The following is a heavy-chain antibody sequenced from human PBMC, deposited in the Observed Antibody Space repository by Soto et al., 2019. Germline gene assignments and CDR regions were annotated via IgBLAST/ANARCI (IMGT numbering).Heavy chain of an antibody. V-gene: IGHV3-23*01. CDR1: GLTFSNYA. CDR3: TRDQSYLSF. CDR2: ISPNGDTT. Sequence: GGSLRLSCAASGLTFSNYAMSWVRQAPGMGLEWVSAISPNGDTTNYADSVKGRFTISRDNSRNTVYLQMNSLRADDTAVYYCTRDQSYLSFWGLGTLVTVSS. J-gene: IGHJ4*02. D-gene: IGHD3-10*01.